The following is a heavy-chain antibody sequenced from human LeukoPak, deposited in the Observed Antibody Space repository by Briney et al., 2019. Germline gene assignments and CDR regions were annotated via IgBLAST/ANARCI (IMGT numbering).Heavy chain of an antibody. CDR1: GFTFSSYS. J-gene: IGHJ4*02. CDR3: AVQGCSSTSCYGVPGY. D-gene: IGHD2-2*01. V-gene: IGHV3-21*01. CDR2: ISSSSSYI. Sequence: GGSLRLSCAASGFTFSSYSMNWVRQAPGKGLEWVSSISSSSSYIYYADSVKGRFTISRDNAKNSLYLQMNSLRAEDTAVYYCAVQGCSSTSCYGVPGYWGQGTLVTVSS.